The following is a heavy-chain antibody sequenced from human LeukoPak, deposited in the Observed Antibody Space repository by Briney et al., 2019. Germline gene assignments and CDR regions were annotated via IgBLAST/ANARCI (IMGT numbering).Heavy chain of an antibody. CDR1: GFTFSTYA. CDR2: ISGSGDST. CDR3: AKDMRESSSDPFLYFDL. Sequence: GGSLRLSCAASGFTFSTYAMSWVCQAPGKGLEWASVISGSGDSTYYADSVKGRFSISRDNSKNTLYVQMNSLRAEDTAIYYCAKDMRESSSDPFLYFDLWGRGTLVTVSS. V-gene: IGHV3-23*01. J-gene: IGHJ2*01. D-gene: IGHD6-13*01.